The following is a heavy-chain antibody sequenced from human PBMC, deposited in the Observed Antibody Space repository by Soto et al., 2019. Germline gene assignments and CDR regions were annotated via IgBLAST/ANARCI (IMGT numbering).Heavy chain of an antibody. CDR3: AKDLVVTAYTYYYYGMDV. Sequence: PQRHSNAAFGLNFVDHGRHRVRQAPGKGRERGAVISYDGSNKYYADSVKGRFTISRDNSKYTLYLQMNSLRAEDTAVYYCAKDLVVTAYTYYYYGMDVWGQGTTVTVSS. CDR1: GLNFVDHG. J-gene: IGHJ6*02. D-gene: IGHD2-21*02. V-gene: IGHV3-30-3*01. CDR2: ISYDGSNK.